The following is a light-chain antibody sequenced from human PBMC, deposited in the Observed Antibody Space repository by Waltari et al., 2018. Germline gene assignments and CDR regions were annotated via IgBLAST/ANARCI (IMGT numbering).Light chain of an antibody. CDR3: QQRGSWPLT. V-gene: IGKV3-11*01. Sequence: ELILTQSPATLSLSPGERVPLSCRASQSISNFLGWYQQRPGRSPRLLMYAASTRAPGIPARFSGSGSGTEFTLTISSLEPEDVAVYYCQQRGSWPLTFGGGTRVDI. CDR1: QSISNF. J-gene: IGKJ4*01. CDR2: AAS.